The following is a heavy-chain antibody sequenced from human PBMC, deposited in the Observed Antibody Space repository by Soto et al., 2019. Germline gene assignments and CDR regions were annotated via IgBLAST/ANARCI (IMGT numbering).Heavy chain of an antibody. Sequence: EVQLLESGGGLVQPGGSLRLSCAVSGFSFSNSAMTWVRQAPGKGLEWVSGISGSGDITYNTDSVKGRFAISRDTSKNVVYLQKRSIRAEDTAVYYCAKVPQWVLRYHDWFFDYWGQGTLVTVSS. J-gene: IGHJ4*02. CDR3: AKVPQWVLRYHDWFFDY. V-gene: IGHV3-23*01. CDR1: GFSFSNSA. D-gene: IGHD3-9*01. CDR2: ISGSGDIT.